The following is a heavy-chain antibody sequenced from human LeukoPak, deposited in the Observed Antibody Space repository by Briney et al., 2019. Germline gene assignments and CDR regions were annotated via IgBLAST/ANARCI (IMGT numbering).Heavy chain of an antibody. V-gene: IGHV4-39*07. CDR1: GGSISRNSYY. CDR2: LYYSGNT. CDR3: AGVRRWDNYYGSGSYYKLDY. D-gene: IGHD3-10*01. Sequence: SDTLSLTCTVSGGSISRNSYYCGWIRQPPGKGLEWIGSLYYSGNTYYNPSLKSRVTISVDTSKNQFSLKLSSVTAADTAVYYCAGVRRWDNYYGSGSYYKLDYWGQGTLVTVSS. J-gene: IGHJ4*02.